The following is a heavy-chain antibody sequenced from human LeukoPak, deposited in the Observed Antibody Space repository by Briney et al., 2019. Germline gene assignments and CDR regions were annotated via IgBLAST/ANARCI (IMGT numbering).Heavy chain of an antibody. CDR2: ISSSSSYI. CDR1: GFTFSSYS. D-gene: IGHD2-15*01. CDR3: ASYSAYGSDAFDI. V-gene: IGHV3-21*01. J-gene: IGHJ3*02. Sequence: GGSLRLSCAASGFTFSSYSMNCVRQAPGKGLEWVSSISSSSSYIYYADSVKGRFTISRDNAKNSLYLQMTGLRAEDTAVYYCASYSAYGSDAFDIWGQGTMVTVSS.